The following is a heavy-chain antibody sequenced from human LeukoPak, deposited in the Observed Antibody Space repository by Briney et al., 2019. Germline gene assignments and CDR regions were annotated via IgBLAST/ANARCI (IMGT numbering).Heavy chain of an antibody. CDR1: GYTFTSYG. CDR2: ISAYNGNT. Sequence: GASVKVSCKASGYTFTSYGISWVRQAPGQGLEWMGWISAYNGNTNYAQKLQGRVTMTTDTSTSRAYMELRRLRSDDTAVYYCARDRGLGYCSGGSCYSWWFDPWGQGTLVTVSS. D-gene: IGHD2-15*01. V-gene: IGHV1-18*01. J-gene: IGHJ5*02. CDR3: ARDRGLGYCSGGSCYSWWFDP.